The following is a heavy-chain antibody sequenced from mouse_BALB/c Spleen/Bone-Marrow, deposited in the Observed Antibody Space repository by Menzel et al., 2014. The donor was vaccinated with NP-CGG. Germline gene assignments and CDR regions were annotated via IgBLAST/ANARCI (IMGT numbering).Heavy chain of an antibody. CDR2: ISSGGGYT. J-gene: IGHJ4*01. V-gene: IGHV5-6*01. D-gene: IGHD4-1*01. CDR3: TRQRNWDHYALDY. CDR1: GFTFSTYG. Sequence: EVQRVESGGGLVKLGGSLKLSCAVSGFTFSTYGMPWVCQTPDKRLEWVATISSGGGYTYYPVSVKGRFTISRDNANNTLYLQMSSLKSEDTAMYYCTRQRNWDHYALDYWGQGPSVTVSS.